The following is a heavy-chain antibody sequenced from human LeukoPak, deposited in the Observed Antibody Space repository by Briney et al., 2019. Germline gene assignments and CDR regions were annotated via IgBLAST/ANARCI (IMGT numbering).Heavy chain of an antibody. V-gene: IGHV4-39*01. D-gene: IGHD6-13*01. Sequence: SETLSLTCTVSGGSISSSSYHWGWIRQPPGKGLEWIGSIYYSGSTYYNPSLKSRVTISVDTSKSQFSLKLSSVTAADTAVYYCARLFHDSSWYFVYMDVWGKGTTVTVSS. CDR1: GGSISSSSYH. J-gene: IGHJ6*03. CDR2: IYYSGST. CDR3: ARLFHDSSWYFVYMDV.